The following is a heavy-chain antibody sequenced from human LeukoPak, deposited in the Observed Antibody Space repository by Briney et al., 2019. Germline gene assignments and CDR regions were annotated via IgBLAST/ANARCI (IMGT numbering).Heavy chain of an antibody. D-gene: IGHD1-1*01. CDR3: ARLDHPRDAFDI. J-gene: IGHJ3*02. CDR1: GGSISSGSYY. CDR2: IYTSGST. Sequence: PSETLSLTCTVSGGSISSGSYYWSWIRQPAGKGLEWIGRIYTSGSTNYNPSLKSRVTISVDTSKNQFSLKLSSVTAADTAVYYCARLDHPRDAFDIWGQGTMVTVSS. V-gene: IGHV4-61*02.